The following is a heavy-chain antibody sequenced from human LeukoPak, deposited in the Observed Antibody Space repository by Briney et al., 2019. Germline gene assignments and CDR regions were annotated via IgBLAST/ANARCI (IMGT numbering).Heavy chain of an antibody. J-gene: IGHJ4*02. D-gene: IGHD3-22*01. CDR1: GYTFTSYY. CDR3: ARAGGIDSSGYPMEY. V-gene: IGHV1-46*01. CDR2: INPSGGST. Sequence: ASVKVSCKASGYTFTSYYMHWVRQAPGQGLEWTGIINPSGGSTSYAQKFQGRVTMTRDTSTSTVYMELSSLRSEDTAVYYCARAGGIDSSGYPMEYWGQGTLVTVSS.